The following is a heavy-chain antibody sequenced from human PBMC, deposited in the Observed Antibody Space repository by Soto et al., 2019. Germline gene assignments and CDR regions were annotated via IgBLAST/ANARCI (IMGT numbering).Heavy chain of an antibody. CDR2: TYYRSKWYD. V-gene: IGHV6-1*01. Sequence: SQTLSLTCAISGDSVSSNSAAWNWVRQSPSRGLEWLGRTYYRSKWYDDYAVSVKSRITINPDTSKNQFSLHLNSVTPEDTAVYYCASGAGRGFCSGNTCYSPYNYYGMDVWGQGTTVTVS. D-gene: IGHD2-15*01. J-gene: IGHJ6*02. CDR1: GDSVSSNSAA. CDR3: ASGAGRGFCSGNTCYSPYNYYGMDV.